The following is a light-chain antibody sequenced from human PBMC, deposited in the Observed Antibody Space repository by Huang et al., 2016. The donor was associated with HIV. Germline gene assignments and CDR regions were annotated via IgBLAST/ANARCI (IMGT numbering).Light chain of an antibody. CDR1: QSLLYRSNNKNH. V-gene: IGKV4-1*01. J-gene: IGKJ1*01. Sequence: DIVLTQSPHSLAVSLGERATINCKSSQSLLYRSNNKNHLVWYQQKPGQPPKLLMYWASTRESGVPDRFSASGSGTDFTLTISGLQAEDVAVYYCQQYYTVPWTFGQGTKVEI. CDR3: QQYYTVPWT. CDR2: WAS.